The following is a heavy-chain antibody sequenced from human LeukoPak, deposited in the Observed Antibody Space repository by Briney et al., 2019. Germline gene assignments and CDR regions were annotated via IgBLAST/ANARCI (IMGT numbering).Heavy chain of an antibody. CDR2: IYPGDSDT. V-gene: IGHV5-51*01. J-gene: IGHJ3*02. D-gene: IGHD2-15*01. CDR1: GYSFTSYW. CDR3: ARPSQSLYCSGGSCYSPGAFDI. Sequence: GESLKISCKGSGYSFTSYWIGWVRQMPGKGLEWMGIIYPGDSDTRYSPSFQGQVTISADKSISTAYLQWSSLKASDTAMYYCARPSQSLYCSGGSCYSPGAFDIWGQGTMVTVSS.